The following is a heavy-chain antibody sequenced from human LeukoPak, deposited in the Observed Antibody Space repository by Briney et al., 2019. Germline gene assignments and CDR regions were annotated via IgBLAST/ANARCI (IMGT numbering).Heavy chain of an antibody. CDR1: GGTFSSYA. V-gene: IGHV1-69*05. CDR2: IIPIFGTA. J-gene: IGHJ4*02. D-gene: IGHD3-16*02. CDR3: ASTPTYVWGSYRYWDYFDY. Sequence: SVKVSCKASGGTFSSYAISWVRQAPGQGLEWMGRIIPIFGTANYAQKFQGRVTITTDESTSTAYMELISLRSEDTAVYYCASTPTYVWGSYRYWDYFDYWGQGTQVTVSS.